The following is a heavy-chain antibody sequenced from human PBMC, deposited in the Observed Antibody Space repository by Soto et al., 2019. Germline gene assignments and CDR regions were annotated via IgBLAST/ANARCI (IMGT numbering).Heavy chain of an antibody. CDR3: GTSTYYYDSSGYYSITN. Sequence: QVQLVQSGAEVKKPGSSVKVSCKASGGTFSSYAISWVRQAPGQGLEWMGGIIPIFVTANYAQKFKGRVTITADESTSTAYMELSSLRSEDTAVYYCGTSTYYYDSSGYYSITNWGQGTLVTVSS. V-gene: IGHV1-69*01. CDR1: GGTFSSYA. D-gene: IGHD3-22*01. J-gene: IGHJ4*02. CDR2: IIPIFVTA.